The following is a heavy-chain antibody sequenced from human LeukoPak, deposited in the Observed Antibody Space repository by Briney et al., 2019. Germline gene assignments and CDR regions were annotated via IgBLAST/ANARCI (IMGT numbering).Heavy chain of an antibody. D-gene: IGHD2-2*01. V-gene: IGHV3-23*01. J-gene: IGHJ4*02. CDR1: GFTYSRTA. CDR3: AKESSSTSCLDY. Sequence: PGGSLRLSCAGSGFTYSRTAMSWVRQGPGKGLEWVSAISGSAEKTNYADSAKGRFTISRDNSKNTLYLQMKSLTAGDTAVYYCAKESSSTSCLDYWGQGTLVTVSS. CDR2: ISGSAEKT.